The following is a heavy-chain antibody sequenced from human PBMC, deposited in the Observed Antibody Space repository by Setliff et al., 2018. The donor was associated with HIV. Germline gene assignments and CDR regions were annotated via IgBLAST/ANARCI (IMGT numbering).Heavy chain of an antibody. V-gene: IGHV3-48*03. Sequence: PGGSLRLSCATSGFTFSNFWMTWVRQAPGRGLEWVSYITSTGTTTLYADSLRGRFTASRDNAESTLYLQMNNLRAEDTAVYYCAIIRETGSPYWGQGTQVTVSS. CDR2: ITSTGTTT. CDR3: AIIRETGSPY. J-gene: IGHJ4*02. CDR1: GFTFSNFW. D-gene: IGHD3-9*01.